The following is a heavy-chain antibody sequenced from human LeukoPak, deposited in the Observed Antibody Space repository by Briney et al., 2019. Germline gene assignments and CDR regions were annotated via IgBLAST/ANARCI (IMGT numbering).Heavy chain of an antibody. CDR2: INHSGST. J-gene: IGHJ4*02. V-gene: IGHV4-34*01. CDR1: GGSFSGYY. CDR3: ARGRGYYDILTGLGNRRPFDY. D-gene: IGHD3-9*01. Sequence: SETLSLTCAVYGGSFSGYYWSWIRQPPAKGLGWIGEINHSGSTHYNPSLKSRVNISVDTSKNQFSLKLSSVTAADTAVYYCARGRGYYDILTGLGNRRPFDYWGQGTLVTVSS.